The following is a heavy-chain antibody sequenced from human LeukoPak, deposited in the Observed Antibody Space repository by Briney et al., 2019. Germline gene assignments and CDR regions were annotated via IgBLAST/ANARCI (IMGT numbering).Heavy chain of an antibody. J-gene: IGHJ4*02. CDR3: AKQIGYYYDHQVYFDY. CDR1: GFKFSSYA. D-gene: IGHD3-22*01. Sequence: PGGSLRLSCAASGFKFSSYAMTWVRQAPGKGLVWVSLISGSGGSTYYADSVKGRFTISRDNSKNTLYLQMNSLRAEDTAVYYCAKQIGYYYDHQVYFDYWGQGTLVTVSS. CDR2: ISGSGGST. V-gene: IGHV3-23*01.